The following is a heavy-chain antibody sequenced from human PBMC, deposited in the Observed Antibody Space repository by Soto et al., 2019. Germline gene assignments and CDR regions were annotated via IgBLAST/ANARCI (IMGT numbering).Heavy chain of an antibody. CDR2: IYHSGST. Sequence: QVQLQESGPGLVKPSGTLSLTCAVSGGSISSSNWWRWVRQPPGKGLEWIGEIYHSGSTNYNPSLTSRVNRSVDKSKNQFSLKLSPVTAADTAVDYCARVGTAMGDYYDGMDVWGQGTTVTVSS. CDR3: ARVGTAMGDYYDGMDV. D-gene: IGHD5-18*01. J-gene: IGHJ6*02. CDR1: GGSISSSNW. V-gene: IGHV4-4*02.